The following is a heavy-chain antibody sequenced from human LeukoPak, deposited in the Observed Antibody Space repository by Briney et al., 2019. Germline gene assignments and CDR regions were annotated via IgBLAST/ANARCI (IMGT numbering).Heavy chain of an antibody. CDR1: GYTFTSYG. CDR3: AVSTEYYYDSSGYSSSSSMDV. V-gene: IGHV1-18*01. CDR2: ISAYNGNT. Sequence: GASVKVSCKASGYTFTSYGISWVRQAPGQGLEWMGWISAYNGNTNYAQKLQGRVTMTRNTSISTAYMELSSLRSEDTAVYYCAVSTEYYYDSSGYSSSSSMDVWGQGTTVTVSS. D-gene: IGHD3-22*01. J-gene: IGHJ6*02.